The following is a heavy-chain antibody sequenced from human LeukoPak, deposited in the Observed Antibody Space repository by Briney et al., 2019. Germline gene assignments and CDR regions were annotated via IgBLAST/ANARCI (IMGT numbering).Heavy chain of an antibody. Sequence: GGSLRLSCAASGFTFSNYGMHWVRQAPGKGLEWVAFVRYDGSNEYYADSVKGRFTISRDNSKKTLNLEMNSLRPEDTAVYYCARGDSGSYYDSVDYWGQGTLVTVSS. V-gene: IGHV3-30*02. CDR1: GFTFSNYG. J-gene: IGHJ4*02. D-gene: IGHD1-26*01. CDR2: VRYDGSNE. CDR3: ARGDSGSYYDSVDY.